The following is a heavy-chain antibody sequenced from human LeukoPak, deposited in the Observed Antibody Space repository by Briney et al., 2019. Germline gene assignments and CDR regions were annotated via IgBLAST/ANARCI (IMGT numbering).Heavy chain of an antibody. J-gene: IGHJ4*02. D-gene: IGHD6-19*01. V-gene: IGHV1-2*02. CDR1: GYTFTAYY. CDR3: TRLLYSSGWYPSGY. Sequence: ASVKVSCKASGYTFTAYYMHWVRQAPGQGLEWMAWINPNSGGTKYAQKFQDRVTMTRDTSISTAYMELSRLRSDDTAVYYCTRLLYSSGWYPSGYWGQGTLVSVSS. CDR2: INPNSGGT.